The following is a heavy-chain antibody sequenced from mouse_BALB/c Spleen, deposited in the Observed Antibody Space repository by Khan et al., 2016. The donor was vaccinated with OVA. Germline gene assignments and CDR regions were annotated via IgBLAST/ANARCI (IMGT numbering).Heavy chain of an antibody. CDR1: GFSLSSSGMG. CDR2: IYWDDDK. D-gene: IGHD1-1*02. J-gene: IGHJ4*01. V-gene: IGHV8-12*01. Sequence: QVTLKESGPGILQPSQTLSLTCSFSGFSLSSSGMGVNWIRQPSGKGLEWLAHIYWDDDKRYNPSLKSRLTISRDTSRNQVFLKITSVNTAATAPYYCARSPWLLHYTMDYWGQGTSVTVSS. CDR3: ARSPWLLHYTMDY.